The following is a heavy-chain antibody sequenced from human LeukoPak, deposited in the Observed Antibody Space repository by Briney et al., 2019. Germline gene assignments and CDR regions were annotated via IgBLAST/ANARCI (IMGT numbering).Heavy chain of an antibody. Sequence: SVKVSCKASGGTFSSYAISWVRQAPGQGLEWMGRIIPILGIANCAQKFQGRVTITADKSTSTAYMELSSLRSEDTAVYYCASVLSGIAVAGSFDPWGQGTLVTVSS. CDR1: GGTFSSYA. CDR2: IIPILGIA. J-gene: IGHJ5*02. V-gene: IGHV1-69*04. CDR3: ASVLSGIAVAGSFDP. D-gene: IGHD6-19*01.